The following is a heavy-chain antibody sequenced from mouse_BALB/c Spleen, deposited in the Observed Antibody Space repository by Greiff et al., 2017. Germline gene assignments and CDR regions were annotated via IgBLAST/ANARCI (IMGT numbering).Heavy chain of an antibody. Sequence: EVQRVESGGGLVKPGGSLKLSCAASGFAFSSYDMSWVRQTPEKRLEWVAYISSGGGSTYYPDTVKGRFTISRDHAKNTLYLQMSSLKSEDTAMYYCARHVGEGYFDYWGQGTTLTVSS. V-gene: IGHV5-12-1*01. CDR3: ARHVGEGYFDY. J-gene: IGHJ2*01. CDR2: ISSGGGST. CDR1: GFAFSSYD.